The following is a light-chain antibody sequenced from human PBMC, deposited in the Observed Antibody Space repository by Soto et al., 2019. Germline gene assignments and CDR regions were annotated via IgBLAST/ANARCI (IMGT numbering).Light chain of an antibody. Sequence: QLVLTQSPSASASLGASVKLTCTLSSGHSSYAIAWHQQQPEKGPRYLMKLNSDGSHSKGDGILDRFSGSSSGAERYLTISSLQSEDEADYYCQTWGTGPFVFGTGTKLTVL. CDR1: SGHSSYA. V-gene: IGLV4-69*01. CDR2: LNSDGSH. J-gene: IGLJ1*01. CDR3: QTWGTGPFV.